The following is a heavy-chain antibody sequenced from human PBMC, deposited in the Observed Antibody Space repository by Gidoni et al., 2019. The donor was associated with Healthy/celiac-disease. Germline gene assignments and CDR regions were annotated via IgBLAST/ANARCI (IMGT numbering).Heavy chain of an antibody. Sequence: GKGLEWIGYIYYSGSTNYNPSLKSRVTISVDTSKNQFSLKLSSVTAADTAVYYCARDRVGGSEDYYFDYWGQGTLVTVSS. CDR2: IYYSGST. D-gene: IGHD3-16*01. J-gene: IGHJ4*02. CDR3: ARDRVGGSEDYYFDY. V-gene: IGHV4-59*01.